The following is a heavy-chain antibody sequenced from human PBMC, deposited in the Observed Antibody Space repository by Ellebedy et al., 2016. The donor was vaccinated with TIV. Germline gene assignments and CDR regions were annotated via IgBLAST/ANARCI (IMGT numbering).Heavy chain of an antibody. Sequence: PGGSLRLSCAASGFTFSSYAMSWVRQAPGKGLEWVSSISGNGGRTDYADSVKGRFTISRDNSKNTLYLQMNSLRAEDTAVYYCAKGLSLWFGGNDYWGQGTLVTVSS. CDR1: GFTFSSYA. V-gene: IGHV3-23*01. CDR2: ISGNGGRT. D-gene: IGHD3-10*01. J-gene: IGHJ4*02. CDR3: AKGLSLWFGGNDY.